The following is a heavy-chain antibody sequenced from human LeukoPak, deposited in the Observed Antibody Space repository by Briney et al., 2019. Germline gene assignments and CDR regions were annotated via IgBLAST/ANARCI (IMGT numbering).Heavy chain of an antibody. V-gene: IGHV4-34*08. D-gene: IGHD3-10*01. Sequence: GSLRLSCAASGFTFDDYGMSWIRQPPGKGLEWIGKINHSGSTNYNPSLKSRVTISVGTSKNQFSLKLSSVTAADTAVYYCATTRRLLWFGEPRVLGSDWFDPWGQGTLVTVSS. CDR1: GFTFDDYG. CDR3: ATTRRLLWFGEPRVLGSDWFDP. CDR2: INHSGST. J-gene: IGHJ5*02.